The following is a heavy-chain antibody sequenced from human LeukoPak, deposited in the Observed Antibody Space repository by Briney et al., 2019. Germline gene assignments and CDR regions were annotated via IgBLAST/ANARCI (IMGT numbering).Heavy chain of an antibody. J-gene: IGHJ4*02. CDR3: ARSRSGRIAAAGRFGLLDY. V-gene: IGHV3-11*01. CDR1: GFTFSDYY. Sequence: NPGGSLRLSCAASGFTFSDYYMSWIRQAPGKGLEWVSYISSSGSTIYYADSVKGRFTISRDNAKNSLYLQMNSLRAEDTAVYYCARSRSGRIAAAGRFGLLDYWGQGTLVTVSS. D-gene: IGHD6-13*01. CDR2: ISSSGSTI.